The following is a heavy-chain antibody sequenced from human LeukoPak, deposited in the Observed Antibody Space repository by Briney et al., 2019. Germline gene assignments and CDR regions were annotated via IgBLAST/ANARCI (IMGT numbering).Heavy chain of an antibody. J-gene: IGHJ4*02. Sequence: SETLSLTCTVSGGSISSYYWSWIRQPPGKGLEWIGYIYYSGSTNYNLSLKSRVTISVDTSKNQFSLKLSSVTAADTAVYYCARGGLLEIDYWGQGTLVTVSS. D-gene: IGHD3-10*01. V-gene: IGHV4-59*01. CDR3: ARGGLLEIDY. CDR1: GGSISSYY. CDR2: IYYSGST.